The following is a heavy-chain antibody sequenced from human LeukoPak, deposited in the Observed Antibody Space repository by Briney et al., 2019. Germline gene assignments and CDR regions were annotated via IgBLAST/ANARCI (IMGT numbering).Heavy chain of an antibody. CDR1: GFTLSSYT. CDR2: ISSSGSYM. Sequence: GGSLRLSCAASGFTLSSYTMNWVRQAPERGLEWVSSISSSGSYMFYADSVKGRFTISRDNAKNSLYLQMNSLRAEDTAVYYCAREWGPAAMAHTLNWGQGTLVTVSS. V-gene: IGHV3-21*01. CDR3: AREWGPAAMAHTLN. J-gene: IGHJ4*02. D-gene: IGHD2-2*01.